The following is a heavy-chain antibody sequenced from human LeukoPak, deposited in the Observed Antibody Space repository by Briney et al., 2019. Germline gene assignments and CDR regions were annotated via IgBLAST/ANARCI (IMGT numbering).Heavy chain of an antibody. D-gene: IGHD2-15*01. CDR3: AKRSCSGGRCYFDY. CDR2: ISWNSGSI. Sequence: GRSLRLSCAASGFTFDDYAKHWVRQAPGKGLEWVSGISWNSGSIGYADSVKGRFTISRDNSKNALYLQMNSLRAEDTAFYYCAKRSCSGGRCYFDYWGQGTLVTVSS. J-gene: IGHJ4*02. V-gene: IGHV3-9*01. CDR1: GFTFDDYA.